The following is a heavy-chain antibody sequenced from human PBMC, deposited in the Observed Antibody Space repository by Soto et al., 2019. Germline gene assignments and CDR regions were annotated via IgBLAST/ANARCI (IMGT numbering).Heavy chain of an antibody. CDR2: IYYSGST. D-gene: IGHD1-20*01. Sequence: TSETLSLTCTVSGGSISSCDYYWSWIRQPPGKGLEWIGYIYYSGSTYYNPSLKSRVTISVDTSKNQFSLKLSSVTAADTAVYYCAREAYNWNKGYYYYYGMDVWGQGTTVTVSS. CDR1: GGSISSCDYY. CDR3: AREAYNWNKGYYYYYGMDV. V-gene: IGHV4-30-4*01. J-gene: IGHJ6*02.